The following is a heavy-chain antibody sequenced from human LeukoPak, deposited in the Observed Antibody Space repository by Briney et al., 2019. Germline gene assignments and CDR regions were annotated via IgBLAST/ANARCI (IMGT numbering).Heavy chain of an antibody. Sequence: ASVKVSCKASGYTFTGYYMHWVRQAPGQGLEWMGWINANSGGTKYAQKFQGRVTMTSDTSISTAYMELSSLRSADTAVCYCARDGGNWSLGYWGQGTLVTVSS. J-gene: IGHJ4*02. CDR2: INANSGGT. D-gene: IGHD4-23*01. CDR1: GYTFTGYY. V-gene: IGHV1-2*02. CDR3: ARDGGNWSLGY.